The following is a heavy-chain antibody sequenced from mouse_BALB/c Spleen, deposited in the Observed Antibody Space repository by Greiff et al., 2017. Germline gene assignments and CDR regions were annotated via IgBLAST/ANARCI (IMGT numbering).Heavy chain of an antibody. J-gene: IGHJ4*01. Sequence: VKVVESGPGLVAPSQSLSITCTVSGFSLPSYDISWIRQPPGKGLEWLGVIWTGGGTNYNSAFMSRLSISKDNSKSQVFLKMNSLQTDDTAIYYCVRDSPRGYAMDYWGQGTSVTVSS. V-gene: IGHV2-9-2*01. CDR3: VRDSPRGYAMDY. CDR1: GFSLPSYD. CDR2: IWTGGGT.